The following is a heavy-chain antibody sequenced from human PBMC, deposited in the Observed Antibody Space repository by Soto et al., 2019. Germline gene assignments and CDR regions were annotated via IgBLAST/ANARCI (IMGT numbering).Heavy chain of an antibody. Sequence: SETLSLTCTVSGGSISSYYWSWIRQPPGKGLEWIGYIYYSGSTNYNPSLKSRVTISVDTSKNQFSLKLSSVTAADTAVYYCARDGGYCSGGSCHSFDYWGQGTLVTVSS. V-gene: IGHV4-59*01. CDR3: ARDGGYCSGGSCHSFDY. D-gene: IGHD2-15*01. CDR1: GGSISSYY. J-gene: IGHJ4*02. CDR2: IYYSGST.